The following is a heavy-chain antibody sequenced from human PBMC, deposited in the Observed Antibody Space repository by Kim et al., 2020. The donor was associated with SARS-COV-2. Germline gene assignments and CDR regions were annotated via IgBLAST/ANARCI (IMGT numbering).Heavy chain of an antibody. Sequence: GGSLRLSCAASGFTFDDYAMHWVRQAPGKGLEWVSGISWNSGSIGYADSVKGRFTISRDNAKNSLYLQMNSLRAEDTALYYCAKISWDYTDYCMDVWGQG. CDR1: GFTFDDYA. CDR3: AKISWDYTDYCMDV. J-gene: IGHJ6*02. V-gene: IGHV3-9*01. D-gene: IGHD3-3*01. CDR2: ISWNSGSI.